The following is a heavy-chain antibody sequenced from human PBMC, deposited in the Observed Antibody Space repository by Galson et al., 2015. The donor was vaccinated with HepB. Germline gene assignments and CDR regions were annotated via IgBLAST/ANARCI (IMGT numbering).Heavy chain of an antibody. D-gene: IGHD1-26*01. CDR3: AREALPSVSYLNFDY. CDR2: INSNSGGT. V-gene: IGHV1-2*02. CDR1: GYTFTDHY. Sequence: SVKVSCKASGYTFTDHYIHWVRQAPGQGLEWMGWINSNSGGTNYAQKFQGRVTMTRDTSINTAYMELSRLRSDDTAVFFCAREALPSVSYLNFDYWGQGTLVTASS. J-gene: IGHJ4*02.